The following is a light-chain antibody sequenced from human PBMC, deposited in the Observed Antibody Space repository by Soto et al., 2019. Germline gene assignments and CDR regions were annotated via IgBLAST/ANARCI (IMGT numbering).Light chain of an antibody. J-gene: IGLJ2*01. V-gene: IGLV1-51*01. CDR3: GAWDGSLSVVL. CDR1: SANIGSNY. CDR2: DSD. Sequence: QSVLTQPPSVSAAPGQKVTIPCSGSSANIGSNYVSWYQHLPGTAPKLVIYDSDRRPSEIPDRFSGSKSGTSATLDITGLQTGDEADYYCGAWDGSLSVVLFGGGIKLTVL.